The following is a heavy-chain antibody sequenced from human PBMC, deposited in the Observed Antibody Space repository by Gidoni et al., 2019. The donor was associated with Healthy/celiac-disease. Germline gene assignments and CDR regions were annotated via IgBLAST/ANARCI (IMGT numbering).Heavy chain of an antibody. J-gene: IGHJ6*02. CDR3: ANLYSNYADYYYGMDV. D-gene: IGHD4-4*01. CDR1: GYTFTGYY. CDR2: ITPNSGGT. Sequence: QVQLVQSGAEVKKPGASVKVSCKAAGYTFTGYYMNWVRQAPGQGLEWMGWITPNSGGTNYAQKFQGRVTMTRDTSISTAYMELSRLRSDDTAVYYCANLYSNYADYYYGMDVWGQGTTVTVSS. V-gene: IGHV1-2*02.